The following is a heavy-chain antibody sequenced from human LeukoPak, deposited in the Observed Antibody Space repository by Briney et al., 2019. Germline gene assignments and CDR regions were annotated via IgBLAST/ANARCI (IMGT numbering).Heavy chain of an antibody. CDR1: GFTFGDYA. CDR2: FTGRTYGGTT. Sequence: GGSLRLSCTASGFTFGDYAMSWVRQAPGKGLEWVGSFTGRTYGGTTEYAASVRGRFTISIDDSKSIAYLQMNSLTTEDTAAYYCTRWTTVTTFEYWGQGTLVTVSS. J-gene: IGHJ4*02. D-gene: IGHD4-17*01. V-gene: IGHV3-49*04. CDR3: TRWTTVTTFEY.